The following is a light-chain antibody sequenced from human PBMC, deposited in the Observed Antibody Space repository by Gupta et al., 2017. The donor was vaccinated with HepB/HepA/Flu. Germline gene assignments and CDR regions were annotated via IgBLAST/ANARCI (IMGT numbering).Light chain of an antibody. Sequence: QSSLTQPPSASGSPRQSVTISCTGTSSDIGGYNSVSWYQQRPGKAPKLMVYEVYKRPSGVPDRFSGSKSGDTASLTVSGLLAEDEADYYCFSYAGSYNFVFGTGTKITVL. CDR1: SSDIGGYNS. J-gene: IGLJ1*01. CDR2: EVY. V-gene: IGLV2-8*01. CDR3: FSYAGSYNFV.